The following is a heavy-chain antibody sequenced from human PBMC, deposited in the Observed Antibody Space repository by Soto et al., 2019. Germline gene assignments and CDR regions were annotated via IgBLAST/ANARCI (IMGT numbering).Heavy chain of an antibody. CDR1: GYTFTNYY. D-gene: IGHD6-19*01. CDR3: ARDLGIAVASN. J-gene: IGHJ4*02. Sequence: QVQLVQSGAEVKRPGASVTVSCKASGYTFTNYYMHWVRQAPGQGLEWMGVINPSGGGASYAQKFQGRITMTRDTSTSTVYMELSSLRSEDTAVYYCARDLGIAVASNWGQGTLVTVSS. CDR2: INPSGGGA. V-gene: IGHV1-46*01.